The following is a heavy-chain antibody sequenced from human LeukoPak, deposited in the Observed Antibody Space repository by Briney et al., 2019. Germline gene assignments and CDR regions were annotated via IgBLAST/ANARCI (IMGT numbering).Heavy chain of an antibody. CDR2: IYYSGSI. J-gene: IGHJ4*02. CDR1: GGSISSYY. D-gene: IGHD6-19*01. CDR3: ARDGRAGSLFAY. V-gene: IGHV4-59*01. Sequence: PSETLSLTCSVSGGSISSYYWSWIRQPPGKGLEWIGYIYYSGSINFKSPLKSRVTMLGDTSKNQFSLKLSSVTAADTAIYYCARDGRAGSLFAYWGQGTLVTVSS.